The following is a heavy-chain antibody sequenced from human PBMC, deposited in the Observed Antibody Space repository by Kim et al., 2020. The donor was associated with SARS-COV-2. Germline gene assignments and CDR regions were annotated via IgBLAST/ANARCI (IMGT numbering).Heavy chain of an antibody. Sequence: DSVKGRFTISRDNSKNTLYLQMNSLRAEDTAVYYCAKRYYYDSSGASFDYWGQGTLVTVSS. D-gene: IGHD3-22*01. CDR3: AKRYYYDSSGASFDY. J-gene: IGHJ4*02. V-gene: IGHV3-23*01.